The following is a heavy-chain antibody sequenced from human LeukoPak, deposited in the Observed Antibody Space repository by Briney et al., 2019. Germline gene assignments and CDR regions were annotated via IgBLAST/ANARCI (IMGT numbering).Heavy chain of an antibody. D-gene: IGHD6-19*01. CDR2: IGRAGDT. CDR1: GFTFSAYD. V-gene: IGHV3-13*04. J-gene: IGHJ6*02. CDR3: ARDSSGWGLAV. Sequence: GGSLRLSCAAAGFTFSAYDMHWARQATGKGLKWVSYIGRAGDTYYAGSVKGRFTISREDATNSLFLQVNSLGVGDTAVYYCARDSSGWGLAVWGQGTTVTVSS.